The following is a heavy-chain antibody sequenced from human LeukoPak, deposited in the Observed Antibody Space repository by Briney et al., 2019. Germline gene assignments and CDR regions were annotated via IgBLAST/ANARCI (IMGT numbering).Heavy chain of an antibody. J-gene: IGHJ3*02. CDR3: ARDTTYYYDSSVAESVHNAFDI. CDR2: INPNSGGT. CDR1: GYTFTGYY. Sequence: ASVKVSCKASGYTFTGYYMHWVRQAPGQGLEWMGWINPNSGGTNYAQKFQGRVTMTRDTSISTAYMELSRLRSDDTAVYYCARDTTYYYDSSVAESVHNAFDIWGQGTMVTVSS. V-gene: IGHV1-2*02. D-gene: IGHD3-22*01.